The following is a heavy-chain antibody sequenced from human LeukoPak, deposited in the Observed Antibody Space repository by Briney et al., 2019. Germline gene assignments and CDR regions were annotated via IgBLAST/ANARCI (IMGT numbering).Heavy chain of an antibody. J-gene: IGHJ3*02. Sequence: GESLKISCKGSGYSFTNYWIGWVRQMPGKGLEWMGIIYPGDSDTRYSPSFQGQVTISADKPISTAYLRWSSLKASDTAMYYCARLRPQDAFDIWGQGTMVTVSS. V-gene: IGHV5-51*01. CDR3: ARLRPQDAFDI. CDR1: GYSFTNYW. CDR2: IYPGDSDT.